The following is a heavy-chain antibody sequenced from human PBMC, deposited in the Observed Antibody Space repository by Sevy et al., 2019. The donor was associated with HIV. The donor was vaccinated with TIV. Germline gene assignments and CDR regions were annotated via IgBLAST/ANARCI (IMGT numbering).Heavy chain of an antibody. Sequence: ASVKVSCRASGFTFTHSDITWIRQAPGQGLEWMGLMNPSIGHTAYAPNSRGRVTMTRDTSISTAYMELSSLRFDDTAVYYCARVSPCGGACYYFDIWGQGTRVTVSS. CDR3: ARVSPCGGACYYFDI. CDR2: MNPSIGHT. J-gene: IGHJ4*02. D-gene: IGHD2-21*02. CDR1: GFTFTHSD. V-gene: IGHV1-8*01.